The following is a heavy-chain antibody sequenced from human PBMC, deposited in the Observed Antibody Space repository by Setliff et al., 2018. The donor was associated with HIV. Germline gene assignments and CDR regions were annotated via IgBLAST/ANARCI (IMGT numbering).Heavy chain of an antibody. D-gene: IGHD3-10*01. CDR1: GGSISSSDYY. CDR2: IHYTGRS. V-gene: IGHV4-39*01. CDR3: GRENPGDY. J-gene: IGHJ4*02. Sequence: SETLSLTCTVSGGSISSSDYYWGWIRQPPGKGLEWIGSIHYTGRSFHNPSLKSRITISVDTSKNQFSLKLSSVTAADTAVYYCGRENPGDYWGQGTLVTVLS.